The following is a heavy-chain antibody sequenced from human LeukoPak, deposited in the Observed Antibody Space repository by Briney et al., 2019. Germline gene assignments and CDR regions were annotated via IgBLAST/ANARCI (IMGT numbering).Heavy chain of an antibody. D-gene: IGHD2-8*02. CDR2: IIPILGIA. V-gene: IGHV1-69*04. CDR1: GGTFSSYA. Sequence: ASVKVSCKASGGTFSSYAISWVRQAPGQGLGWMGRIIPILGIANYAQKFQGRVTITADKSTSTAYMELSSLRSEDTAVYYCASLAGGYYVDYWGQGTLVTVSS. CDR3: ASLAGGYYVDY. J-gene: IGHJ4*02.